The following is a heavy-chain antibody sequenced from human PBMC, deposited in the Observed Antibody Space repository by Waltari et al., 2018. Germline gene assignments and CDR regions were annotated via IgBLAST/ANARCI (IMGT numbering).Heavy chain of an antibody. D-gene: IGHD1-26*01. CDR3: ARGEEGIADY. V-gene: IGHV4-59*01. CDR2: IYYSGST. J-gene: IGHJ4*02. CDR1: GGSISSYY. Sequence: QVQLQESGPGLVKPSETLSLTCTVSGGSISSYYWSWIRQPPGKGLEWSGYIYYSGSTHYNPSLKSRVTISVDTSKNQFSLKLGSVTAADTAVYDCARGEEGIADYWGQGTLVTVSS.